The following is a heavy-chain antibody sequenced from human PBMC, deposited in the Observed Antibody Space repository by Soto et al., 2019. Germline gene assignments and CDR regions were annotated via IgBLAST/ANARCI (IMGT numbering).Heavy chain of an antibody. Sequence: SETLSLTCTVSGGSVNNNDYYWSWIRQPPGKGLEWIGNMHYSGSTGYNPSLRSRVTISVDTSKNHFSLKLSSVTAADTAVYYCARGYSSSWYIGVFYAYWAQGT. CDR3: ARGYSSSWYIGVFYAY. V-gene: IGHV4-30-4*01. J-gene: IGHJ1*01. CDR2: MHYSGST. D-gene: IGHD6-13*01. CDR1: GGSVNNNDYY.